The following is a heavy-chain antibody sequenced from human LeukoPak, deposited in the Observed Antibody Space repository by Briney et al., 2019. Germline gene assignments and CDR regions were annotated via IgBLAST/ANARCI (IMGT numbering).Heavy chain of an antibody. Sequence: SETLSLTCTVSGYSISSGYYWGWIRQPPGTGLEWIGSIFHSGSTYYNPSLKSRVTISVDTSKNQFSLKLSSVTAADTAVYYCARRTYDLWSGDYTGAFDIWGQGTMVTVSS. CDR3: ARRTYDLWSGDYTGAFDI. CDR2: IFHSGST. J-gene: IGHJ3*02. V-gene: IGHV4-38-2*02. D-gene: IGHD3-3*01. CDR1: GYSISSGYY.